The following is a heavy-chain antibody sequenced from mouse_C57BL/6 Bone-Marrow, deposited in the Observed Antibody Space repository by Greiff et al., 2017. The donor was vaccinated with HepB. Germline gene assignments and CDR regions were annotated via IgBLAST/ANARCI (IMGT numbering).Heavy chain of an antibody. CDR1: GYTFTSYW. D-gene: IGHD1-1*01. J-gene: IGHJ2*01. V-gene: IGHV1-72*01. Sequence: VQLQQPGAELVKPGASVKLSCKASGYTFTSYWMHWVKQRPGRGLEWIGRIDPNSGGTKYNEKFKSKATLTVDKPSSTAYMQLSSLTSEDSAVYYCAREYYGPRNYFDYWGQGTTLTVSS. CDR2: IDPNSGGT. CDR3: AREYYGPRNYFDY.